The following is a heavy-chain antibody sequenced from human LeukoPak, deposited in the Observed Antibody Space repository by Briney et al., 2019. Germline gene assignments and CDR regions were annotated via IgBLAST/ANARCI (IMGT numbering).Heavy chain of an antibody. J-gene: IGHJ4*02. CDR1: GYTFTSYY. V-gene: IGHV1-46*01. CDR2: INPSGGST. Sequence: GASVKVSCKASGYTFTSYYMHWVRQAPGQGLEWMGIINPSGGSTSYAQKFRGRVTMTRDTSTSTVYMELSSLRSEDTAVYYCARLGLDQDPSDYWGQGTLVTVSS. CDR3: ARLGLDQDPSDY.